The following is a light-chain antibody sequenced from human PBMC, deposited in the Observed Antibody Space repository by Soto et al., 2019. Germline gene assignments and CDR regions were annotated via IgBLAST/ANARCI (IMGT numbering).Light chain of an antibody. V-gene: IGLV2-14*01. CDR3: SSYSRSINYV. J-gene: IGLJ1*01. Sequence: QSVLTQPASVSGSPGQSITISCIGTSSDIGAYNYVSWYQQHPGKVPKLMIYEVTNRPSGLSNRFSGSKSGNTASLTISGLQAEDEADYFCSSYSRSINYVFGTRTKVTVL. CDR2: EVT. CDR1: SSDIGAYNY.